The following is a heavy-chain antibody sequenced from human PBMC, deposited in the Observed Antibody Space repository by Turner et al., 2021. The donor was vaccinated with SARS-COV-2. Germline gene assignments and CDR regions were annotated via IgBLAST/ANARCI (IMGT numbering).Heavy chain of an antibody. CDR3: ARSSPDTFGGIYYAMDV. V-gene: IGHV2-70*15. Sequence: QVTLRESGPALVKPTQTLPLTCTVSGFSLTTTNMCVNWIRQPPGKALEWLARIDWDDDKYYSTFLKTRLTISKDTTKNQVVLTMTNMDPADTATYYCARSSPDTFGGIYYAMDVWGQGTTVAVSS. D-gene: IGHD3-16*01. CDR1: GFSLTTTNMC. CDR2: IDWDDDK. J-gene: IGHJ6*02.